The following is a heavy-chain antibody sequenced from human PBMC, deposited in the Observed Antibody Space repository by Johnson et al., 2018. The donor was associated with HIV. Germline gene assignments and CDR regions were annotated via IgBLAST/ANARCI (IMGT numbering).Heavy chain of an antibody. D-gene: IGHD5-12*01. CDR2: IRYDGSNK. V-gene: IGHV3-30*02. CDR1: QFTFSDYG. J-gene: IGHJ3*02. Sequence: QVQLVESGGGVVRPGGSLRLSCAASQFTFSDYGMHWVRQAPGKGLEWVTFIRYDGSNKYYADSVKGRFTISRDNSKNTLYLQMNSLRAEDTAVYYCARGGYSGYDAFDIWGQGTMVTVSS. CDR3: ARGGYSGYDAFDI.